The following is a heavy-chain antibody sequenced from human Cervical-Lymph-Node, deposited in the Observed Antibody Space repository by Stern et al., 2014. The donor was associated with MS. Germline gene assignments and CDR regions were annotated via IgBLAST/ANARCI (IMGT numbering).Heavy chain of an antibody. CDR2: ISAYNGNT. CDR3: ARFFFPASTVSGSDP. J-gene: IGHJ5*02. CDR1: GYTFTSYG. Sequence: QMQLVQSGAEVKKPGASVKVSCKASGYTFTSYGISWVRQAPGQGLEWMGWISAYNGNTNYAQKLQGRVTMTTDTSTTTPKMEVGSLSSDNPAVYYCARFFFPASTVSGSDPWGQGTLVTVSS. V-gene: IGHV1-18*04. D-gene: IGHD4-17*01.